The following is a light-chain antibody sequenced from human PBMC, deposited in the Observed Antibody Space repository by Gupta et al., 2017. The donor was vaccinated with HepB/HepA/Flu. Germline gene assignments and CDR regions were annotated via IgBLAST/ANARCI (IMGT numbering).Light chain of an antibody. V-gene: IGLV2-23*02. Sequence: QSALTQPASVSGSPGQSITISCTGTSGDVGSTKLVSWYQQHPGKAPKLMIYDVSKRPSEISDRFSGSKSGTTASLTISGLQAEDEADYYCCSYAAARKSIIFGGGTRLTVL. CDR3: CSYAAARKSII. J-gene: IGLJ2*01. CDR1: SGDVGSTKL. CDR2: DVS.